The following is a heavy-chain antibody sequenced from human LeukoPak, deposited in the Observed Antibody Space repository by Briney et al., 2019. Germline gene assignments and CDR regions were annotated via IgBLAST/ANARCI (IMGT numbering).Heavy chain of an antibody. CDR3: AKAARDAADAFDI. CDR1: GFTFDDYD. CDR2: ISWNSGSI. J-gene: IGHJ3*02. V-gene: IGHV3-9*01. D-gene: IGHD5-24*01. Sequence: GRSLRLSCAASGFTFDDYDMHWVRQAPGKGLEWVSGISWNSGSIGYADSVKGRFTISRDNDKNSLYLQMNSLRAEDTALYYCAKAARDAADAFDIWGQGTMVTVSS.